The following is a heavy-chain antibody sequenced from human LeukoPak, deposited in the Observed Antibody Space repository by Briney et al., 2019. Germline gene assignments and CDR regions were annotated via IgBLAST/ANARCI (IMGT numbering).Heavy chain of an antibody. Sequence: GALVKVSCKASGYTFTRDYIHWVRQVFGQGLEWMGIINPSGGSATYAQKFQGRVTMTREMSTSTVYMELSSLKSEDTAVYYCARGTIEGFDPWGQGTLVTVSS. CDR1: GYTFTRDY. CDR2: INPSGGSA. V-gene: IGHV1-46*01. D-gene: IGHD1-7*01. J-gene: IGHJ5*02. CDR3: ARGTIEGFDP.